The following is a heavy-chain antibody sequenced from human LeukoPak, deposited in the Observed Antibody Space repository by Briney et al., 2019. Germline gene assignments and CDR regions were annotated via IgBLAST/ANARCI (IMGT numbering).Heavy chain of an antibody. V-gene: IGHV3-7*01. D-gene: IGHD3-16*01. CDR3: ARGDSGWGGGDAFHI. J-gene: IGHJ3*02. Sequence: AGGSLRLSCAASGLTFSSYWMSWVRQAPGKGLEWVASIKQDGTETYYVDSVKGRFTISRDNAKNSLYLQMNSLRVDDTAMYYWARGDSGWGGGDAFHIWGQGTMVTVSS. CDR1: GLTFSSYW. CDR2: IKQDGTET.